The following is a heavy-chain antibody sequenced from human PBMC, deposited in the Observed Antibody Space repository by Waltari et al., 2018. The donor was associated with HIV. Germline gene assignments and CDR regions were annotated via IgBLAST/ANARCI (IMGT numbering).Heavy chain of an antibody. D-gene: IGHD3-22*01. CDR2: IIPILGIA. CDR1: GGTFSSST. V-gene: IGHV1-69*02. Sequence: HVQLVQSGAEVKKPGSSVKASCKAVGGTFSSSTISWVRQGPGHGLAWMGRIIPILGIANYAQKFQGRVTITADKSTSTAYMELSSLRSEDTAVYYCAGDTYYYDSSGYSGYYGMDVWGQGTTVTVSS. CDR3: AGDTYYYDSSGYSGYYGMDV. J-gene: IGHJ6*02.